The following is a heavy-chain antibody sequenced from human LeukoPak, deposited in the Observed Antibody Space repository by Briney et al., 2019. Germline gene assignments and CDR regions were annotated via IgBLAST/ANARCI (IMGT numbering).Heavy chain of an antibody. CDR3: ARKLPSYYDSSGYLT. J-gene: IGHJ4*02. Sequence: ASVKVSCKASGYTFSSYGISWVRQAPGQGLEWMGWISVYNGHTNYAQKFQGRVTMTRDTSISTAYMELSRLRSDDTAVYYCARKLPSYYDSSGYLTWGQGTLVTVSS. CDR1: GYTFSSYG. CDR2: ISVYNGHT. V-gene: IGHV1-18*01. D-gene: IGHD3-22*01.